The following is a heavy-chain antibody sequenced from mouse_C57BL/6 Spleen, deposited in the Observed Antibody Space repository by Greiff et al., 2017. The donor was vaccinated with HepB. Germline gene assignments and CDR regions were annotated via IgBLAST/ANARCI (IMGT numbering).Heavy chain of an antibody. J-gene: IGHJ2*01. CDR3: ARDSSGYFDY. V-gene: IGHV1-4*01. CDR2: INPSSGYT. D-gene: IGHD3-2*02. CDR1: GYTFTSYT. Sequence: KLQQSGAELARPGASVKMSCKASGYTFTSYTMHWVKQRPGQGLEWIGYINPSSGYTKYNQKFKDKATLTADKSSSTAYMQLSSLTSEDSAVYYCARDSSGYFDYWGQGTTLTVSS.